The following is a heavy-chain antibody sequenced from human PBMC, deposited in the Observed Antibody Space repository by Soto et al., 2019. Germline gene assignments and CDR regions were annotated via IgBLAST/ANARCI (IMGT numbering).Heavy chain of an antibody. CDR3: ATDQYQVLRYGFDI. J-gene: IGHJ3*02. D-gene: IGHD2-2*01. Sequence: QVQLVESGGGVVQPGRSLRLSCAASGFTFSSYGMHWVRQAPGKGLEWVAVISSDGSNKYHAESVKGRFTISRDNSKNTLYLQMNNLRADGTAVYYCATDQYQVLRYGFDIWGQETLVTVSS. CDR2: ISSDGSNK. V-gene: IGHV3-30*03. CDR1: GFTFSSYG.